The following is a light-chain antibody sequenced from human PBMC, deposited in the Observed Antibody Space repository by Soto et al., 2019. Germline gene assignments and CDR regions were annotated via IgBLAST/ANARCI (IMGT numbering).Light chain of an antibody. CDR3: HQYDTYST. CDR1: QSVSSSY. J-gene: IGKJ1*01. Sequence: EIVLTQSPGTLSLSPGERATLSCRASQSVSSSYLAWYQQKPGQAPRLLIYGASSRATGIPDRFSGSGSGTDFTLTISSLQPDDFATYYCHQYDTYSTFGQGTKVDIK. V-gene: IGKV3-20*01. CDR2: GAS.